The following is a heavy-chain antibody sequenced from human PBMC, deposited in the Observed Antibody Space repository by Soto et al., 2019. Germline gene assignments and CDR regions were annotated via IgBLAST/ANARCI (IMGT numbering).Heavy chain of an antibody. J-gene: IGHJ6*02. CDR2: IIAIFGTA. CDR1: GGTFSSYA. D-gene: IGHD3-10*01. Sequence: SVKVSCNSSGGTFSSYAIRLVRQAPGQGLECVGGIIAIFGTANYAQKFQGRVTITADESTSTAYMELSSLRSEDTAVYYCARESADVYFTPGYGSASSYYYYGMDFWGQGTTVTVSS. V-gene: IGHV1-69*13. CDR3: ARESADVYFTPGYGSASSYYYYGMDF.